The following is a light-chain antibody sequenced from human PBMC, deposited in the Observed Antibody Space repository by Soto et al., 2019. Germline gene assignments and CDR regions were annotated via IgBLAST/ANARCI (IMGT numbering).Light chain of an antibody. J-gene: IGKJ1*01. CDR1: QSVSSH. Sequence: VLTQSPSTLSVSPWESSTPSFMASQSVSSHLAWYQQKPGQAPRLLIYGASTRATGSPARFSGSGSGTEFTLTISSLQSEDFAVYYCQHYNTWPWTFGQGTKVDIK. CDR3: QHYNTWPWT. V-gene: IGKV3-15*01. CDR2: GAS.